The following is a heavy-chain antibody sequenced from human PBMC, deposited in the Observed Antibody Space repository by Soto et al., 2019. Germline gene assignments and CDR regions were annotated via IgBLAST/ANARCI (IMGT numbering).Heavy chain of an antibody. J-gene: IGHJ6*02. CDR3: ARDQNGMDV. CDR2: ISSSSRTI. V-gene: IGHV3-48*02. CDR1: GFTLSRYS. Sequence: GGSLRLSCVASGFTLSRYSMNWVRQAPGKGLEWVSYISSSSRTIYYAESVKGRFTISRDNAKNSLYLQMNSLRDEDTAVYYCARDQNGMDVWGQGTTVTVSS.